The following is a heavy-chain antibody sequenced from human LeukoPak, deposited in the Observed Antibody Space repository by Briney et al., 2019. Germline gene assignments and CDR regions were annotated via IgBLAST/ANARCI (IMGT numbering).Heavy chain of an antibody. D-gene: IGHD2-2*02. CDR2: IYYSGST. Sequence: PSETLSLTCTVSGGSISSSSYYWGWIRQPPGKGLEWIGSIYYSGSTYYNPSLKSRVTISVDTSKNQFSLKLSSVTAADTAVYYCARAIHYYFDYWGQGTLVTVSS. CDR1: GGSISSSSYY. J-gene: IGHJ4*02. V-gene: IGHV4-39*01. CDR3: ARAIHYYFDY.